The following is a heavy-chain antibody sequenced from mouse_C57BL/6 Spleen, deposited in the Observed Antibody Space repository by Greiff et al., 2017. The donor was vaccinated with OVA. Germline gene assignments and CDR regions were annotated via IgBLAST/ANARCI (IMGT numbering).Heavy chain of an antibody. CDR1: GYTFTSYW. D-gene: IGHD1-1*01. Sequence: QVQLQQPGAELVKPGASVKMSCKASGYTFTSYWITWVKQRPGQGLEWIGDLYPGSGSTNYNEKFKSKATLTVDTSSSTAYMQLSSLTSEDSAVYYCAREITTRGYFDYWGQGTTLTVSS. J-gene: IGHJ2*01. V-gene: IGHV1-55*01. CDR3: AREITTRGYFDY. CDR2: LYPGSGST.